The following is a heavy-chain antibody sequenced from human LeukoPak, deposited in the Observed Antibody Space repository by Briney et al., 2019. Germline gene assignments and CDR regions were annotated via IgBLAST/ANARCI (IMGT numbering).Heavy chain of an antibody. CDR2: IYASGST. D-gene: IGHD6-19*01. Sequence: ASETLSLTCTVSGASISSDDYYWSWIRQPPEKRLEWIGYIYASGSTNYNPSLRSRVTISVDTSKNQFSLKLTSVTAADTAVYYCARTAEYSSGWYIDSWGQGILVTVSS. CDR1: GASISSDDYY. J-gene: IGHJ4*02. V-gene: IGHV4-61*08. CDR3: ARTAEYSSGWYIDS.